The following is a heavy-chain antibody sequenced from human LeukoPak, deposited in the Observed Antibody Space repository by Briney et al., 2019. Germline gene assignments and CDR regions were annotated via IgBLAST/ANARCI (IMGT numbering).Heavy chain of an antibody. J-gene: IGHJ4*02. CDR2: ISYDGSNK. Sequence: GGSLRLSCAASGFTFSNYAMHWVRQAPGKGLEWVAVISYDGSNKYYADSVKGRFTISRDNSKNTLYLQMNSLRAEDTAVYYCARDPTYYDFWSGQLDYWGQGTLVTVSS. V-gene: IGHV3-30*04. CDR3: ARDPTYYDFWSGQLDY. D-gene: IGHD3-3*01. CDR1: GFTFSNYA.